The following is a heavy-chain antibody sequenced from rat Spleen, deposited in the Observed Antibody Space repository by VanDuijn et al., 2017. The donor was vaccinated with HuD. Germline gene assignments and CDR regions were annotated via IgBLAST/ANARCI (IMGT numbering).Heavy chain of an antibody. J-gene: IGHJ3*01. CDR3: TRSYGGYTSNWFAY. Sequence: QVQLKESGPGLVQPSQTLSLTCSVSGFSLIRNSVSWVRQPPGKGLEWIGGIWGDGSTDYNSALKSRLSISRDASKSQVLLKMSGLQTDDTAIYFCTRSYGGYTSNWFAYWGQGTLVTVSS. CDR1: GFSLIRNS. V-gene: IGHV2-15*01. D-gene: IGHD1-11*01. CDR2: IWGDGST.